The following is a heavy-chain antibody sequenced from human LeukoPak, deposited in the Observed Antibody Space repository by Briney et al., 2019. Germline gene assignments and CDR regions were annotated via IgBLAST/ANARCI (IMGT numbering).Heavy chain of an antibody. CDR1: GYTFTGYY. J-gene: IGHJ4*02. D-gene: IGHD6-19*01. CDR3: ARLSIAVAGTDY. V-gene: IGHV1-2*06. Sequence: EASVKVSCTASGYTFTGYYMHWVRQAPGQGHDWMGRINPNSGGTNYAQKFQGRATMTRDTSISTAYMERSRLRSDDTAVYYCARLSIAVAGTDYWGQGTLVTVSS. CDR2: INPNSGGT.